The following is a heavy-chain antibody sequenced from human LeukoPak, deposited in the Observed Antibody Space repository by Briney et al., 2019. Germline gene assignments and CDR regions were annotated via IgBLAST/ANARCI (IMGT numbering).Heavy chain of an antibody. V-gene: IGHV5-51*01. CDR3: ARVGYSSSWYYYYYMDV. Sequence: GESLKISCKGSGYSFTSYWIGWVRQMPGKGLEWMGIIYPGDSDTRYSPSFQGQVTISADKSICTAYLQWSSLKASDTAMYYCARVGYSSSWYYYYYMDVWGKGTTVTVSS. CDR1: GYSFTSYW. CDR2: IYPGDSDT. D-gene: IGHD6-13*01. J-gene: IGHJ6*03.